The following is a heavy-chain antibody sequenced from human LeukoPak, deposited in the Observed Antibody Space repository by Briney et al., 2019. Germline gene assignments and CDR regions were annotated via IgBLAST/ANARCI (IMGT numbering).Heavy chain of an antibody. CDR1: GGSFSGYY. D-gene: IGHD2-15*01. Sequence: SETLSLTYAVYGGSFSGYYWSWIRQPPGKGLEWIGEINHSGSTNYNPSLKSRVTISVDTSKNQFSLKLSSVTAADTAVYYCARHRRVVVVAAPFDPWGQGTLVTVSS. J-gene: IGHJ5*02. CDR2: INHSGST. V-gene: IGHV4-34*01. CDR3: ARHRRVVVVAAPFDP.